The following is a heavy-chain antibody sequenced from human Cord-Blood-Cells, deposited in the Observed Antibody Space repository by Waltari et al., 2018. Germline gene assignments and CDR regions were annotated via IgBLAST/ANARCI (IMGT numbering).Heavy chain of an antibody. CDR2: IYHSGIT. CDR3: ARVAAPYYFDY. J-gene: IGHJ4*02. Sequence: QVQLQESGPGLVKPSATLSLTCAASGYSISSGYYWGWIRQPPGKGLEWIGSIYHSGITYYNPSLKSRVTISVDTSKNQFSLKLSSVTAADTAVYYCARVAAPYYFDYWGQGTLVTVSS. CDR1: GYSISSGYY. V-gene: IGHV4-38-2*01. D-gene: IGHD6-13*01.